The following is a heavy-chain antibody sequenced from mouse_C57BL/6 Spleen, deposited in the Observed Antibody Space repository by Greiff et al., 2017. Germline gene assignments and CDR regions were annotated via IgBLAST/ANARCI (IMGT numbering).Heavy chain of an antibody. Sequence: QVQLQQPGAELVKPGASVKLSCKASGYTFTSYWMHWVKQRPGQGLEWIGMIHPNSGSTNYNEKFKSKATLTVDKSSSTAYMQLSSLTSEDSAVYYCARREDMGYDGGVDYWGQGTTLTVSS. CDR2: IHPNSGST. D-gene: IGHD2-2*01. CDR3: ARREDMGYDGGVDY. V-gene: IGHV1-64*01. CDR1: GYTFTSYW. J-gene: IGHJ2*01.